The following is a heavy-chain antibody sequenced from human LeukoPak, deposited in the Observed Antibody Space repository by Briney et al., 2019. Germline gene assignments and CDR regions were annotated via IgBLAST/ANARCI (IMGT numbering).Heavy chain of an antibody. CDR2: IYPRDGST. Sequence: VASETVSFKASGYTFTSNYIHWVRQAPGQGLEWMGMIYPRDGSTSYAQKFQGRVTVTRDTSTSTVHMELSGLRSEDTAVYYCARDQEGFDYWGQGTLVTVSS. CDR3: ARDQEGFDY. CDR1: GYTFTSNY. V-gene: IGHV1-46*01. J-gene: IGHJ4*02.